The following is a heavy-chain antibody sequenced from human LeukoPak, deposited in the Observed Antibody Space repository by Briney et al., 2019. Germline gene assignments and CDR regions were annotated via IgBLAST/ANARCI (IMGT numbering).Heavy chain of an antibody. CDR2: IYYSGST. CDR1: GGSFSGYY. CDR3: ARQARTRDGYNDY. J-gene: IGHJ4*02. Sequence: SETLSLTCAVYGGSFSGYYWSWIRQPPGKGLEWIGYIYYSGSTNYNPSLKSRVTISVDTSKNQFSLKLSSVTAADTAVYYCARQARTRDGYNDYWGQGTLVTVSS. D-gene: IGHD5-12*01. V-gene: IGHV4-59*08.